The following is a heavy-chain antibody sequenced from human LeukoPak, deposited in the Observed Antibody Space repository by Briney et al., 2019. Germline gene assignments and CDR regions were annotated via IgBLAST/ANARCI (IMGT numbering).Heavy chain of an antibody. Sequence: PGRSLRLSCAASGFTFSSYGMHWVRQAPGKGLEWVAFIRYDGSNKYYADSVKGRFTISRDNSKNTLYLRMNSLRAEDTAVYYCIGSPLTGLRFGYFDYWGQGTLVTVSS. V-gene: IGHV3-30*02. CDR3: IGSPLTGLRFGYFDY. J-gene: IGHJ4*02. CDR2: IRYDGSNK. CDR1: GFTFSSYG. D-gene: IGHD5-12*01.